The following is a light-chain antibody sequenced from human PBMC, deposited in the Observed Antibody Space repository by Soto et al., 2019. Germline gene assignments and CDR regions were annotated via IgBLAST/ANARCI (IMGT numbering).Light chain of an antibody. J-gene: IGLJ1*01. CDR2: NVN. CDR1: SSDVGNYNY. V-gene: IGLV2-14*01. CDR3: SSFTSSTTYV. Sequence: LTQSASVSGSPGQSITISCTGTSSDVGNYNYVSWYQQHPGEVPKLIIFNVNNRPSGVSNRFSGSKSGNTASLTISGLQAEDEADYYCSSFTSSTTYVFGTGTKVTVL.